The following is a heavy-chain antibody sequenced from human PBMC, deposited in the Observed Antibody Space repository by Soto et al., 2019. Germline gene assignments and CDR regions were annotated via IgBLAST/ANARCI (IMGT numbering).Heavy chain of an antibody. V-gene: IGHV1-46*01. D-gene: IGHD3-9*01. CDR2: INPSGGST. CDR1: GYTFTSYY. Sequence: QVQLVQSGAEVKKPGASVKVSCKASGYTFTSYYMHWVRQAPGQGLEWMGIINPSGGSTSHAQKFQGRVTMTRDTSTSTVYMELSSLRSEDTAVYYCARSYDILTGSGLIGWFDPWGQGTLVTVSS. J-gene: IGHJ5*02. CDR3: ARSYDILTGSGLIGWFDP.